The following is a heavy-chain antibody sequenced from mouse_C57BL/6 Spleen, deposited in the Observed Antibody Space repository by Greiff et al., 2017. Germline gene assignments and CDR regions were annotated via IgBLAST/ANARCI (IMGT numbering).Heavy chain of an antibody. J-gene: IGHJ2*02. V-gene: IGHV2-2*01. CDR2: IWSGGST. Sequence: QVQLKQSGPGLVQPSQSLSITCTVSGFSLTSYGVHWVRQSPGKGLEWLGVIWSGGSTDSNAAFISRLSISKDNSKSQVFFKMNSLQADDTAIYYCSRNDYYGSRGVFDYWGQGTSLTVSS. D-gene: IGHD1-1*01. CDR1: GFSLTSYG. CDR3: SRNDYYGSRGVFDY.